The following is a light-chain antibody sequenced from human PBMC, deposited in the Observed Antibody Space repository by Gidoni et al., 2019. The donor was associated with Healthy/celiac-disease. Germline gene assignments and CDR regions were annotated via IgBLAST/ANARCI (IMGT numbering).Light chain of an antibody. CDR2: KAS. CDR1: QSISTW. CDR3: QQYNSYPST. V-gene: IGKV1-5*03. Sequence: DIQMTQSPSTLSASVGDRVTITCRASQSISTWLAWYQQRPGKAPKLLIYKASSLESGVPSRFSGSGSGTEFTLTISSLQPDDFATYYCQQYNSYPSTVXGXTKVEIK. J-gene: IGKJ4*01.